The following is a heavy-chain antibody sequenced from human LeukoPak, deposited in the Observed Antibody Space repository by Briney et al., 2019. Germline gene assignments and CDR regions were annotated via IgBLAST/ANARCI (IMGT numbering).Heavy chain of an antibody. CDR2: IKSKTDGGTT. Sequence: PGGSLRLSCAASGFTFSNAWMSWVRQAPGKGLEWVGRIKSKTDGGTTDYAAPVKGRFTISRDDSKNTLYLQMNSLRAEDTAVYYCAKDRGSYSIDYWGQGTLVTVSS. V-gene: IGHV3-15*01. J-gene: IGHJ4*02. D-gene: IGHD3-10*01. CDR3: AKDRGSYSIDY. CDR1: GFTFSNAW.